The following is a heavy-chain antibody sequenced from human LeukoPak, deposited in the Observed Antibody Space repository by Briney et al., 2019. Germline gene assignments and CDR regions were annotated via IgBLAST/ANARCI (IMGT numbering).Heavy chain of an antibody. CDR3: ARGTGLFDY. D-gene: IGHD1-1*01. V-gene: IGHV3-21*01. J-gene: IGHJ4*02. CDR1: GFTVSGNY. Sequence: GGSLRLSCAASGFTVSGNYMSWVRQAPGQGLEWISSLSSASSFIYYADSVKGRFTISRDNAKNSLYLQMNSLRAEDTAVYYCARGTGLFDYWGQGTLVTVSS. CDR2: LSSASSFI.